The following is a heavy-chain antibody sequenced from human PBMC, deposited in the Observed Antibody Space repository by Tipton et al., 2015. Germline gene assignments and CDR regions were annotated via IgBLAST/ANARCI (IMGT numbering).Heavy chain of an antibody. J-gene: IGHJ6*02. CDR2: IYHSGSS. Sequence: TLSLTCNVSGGSISSGDYYWNWIRQSPGKGLEWIGYIYHSGSSYYKPSLKSRVTISVDTSKNQFSLKLISVTAADTAVYYCASGGPYYDFWSGQRSGYYGMDVWGQGTTVTVSS. D-gene: IGHD3-3*01. CDR3: ASGGPYYDFWSGQRSGYYGMDV. V-gene: IGHV4-30-4*01. CDR1: GGSISSGDYY.